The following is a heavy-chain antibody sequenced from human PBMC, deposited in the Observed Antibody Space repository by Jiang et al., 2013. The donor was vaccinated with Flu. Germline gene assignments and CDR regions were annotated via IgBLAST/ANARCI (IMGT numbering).Heavy chain of an antibody. V-gene: IGHV3-30-3*01. J-gene: IGHJ4*02. CDR1: GFTFSNYA. Sequence: VQLVESGGGAVQPGRSLRLSCAASGFTFSNYAIHWVRQAPGKGLEWVAVISYDGSNKYYADSVKGRFTISRDNSRNTLYLQMNSLRAEDTAVYYCARGPGRWLQSGEFDYWGQGTLVTVSS. D-gene: IGHD5-24*01. CDR2: ISYDGSNK. CDR3: ARGPGRWLQSGEFDY.